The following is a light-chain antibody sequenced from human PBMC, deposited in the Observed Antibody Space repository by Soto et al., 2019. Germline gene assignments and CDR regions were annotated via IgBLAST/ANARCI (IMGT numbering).Light chain of an antibody. CDR1: QSISSY. V-gene: IGKV1-39*01. J-gene: IGKJ4*01. CDR2: AAS. CDR3: QQSYSTPGT. Sequence: DIQMTQSPSSLSASVGDRVTITCRASQSISSYLNWSQQKPGKAPKLLIYAASSLQSGVPSRFSGSGSGTDFTLTISSLQPEDCATYYCQQSYSTPGTFGGGTKVEIK.